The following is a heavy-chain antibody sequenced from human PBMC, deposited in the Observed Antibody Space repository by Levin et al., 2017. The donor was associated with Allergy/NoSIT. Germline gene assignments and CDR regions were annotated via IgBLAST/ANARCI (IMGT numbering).Heavy chain of an antibody. J-gene: IGHJ6*02. CDR3: ARGVTGTTAGYSYTGMDV. V-gene: IGHV3-30-3*01. Sequence: GESLKISCAASGFTFSTYVMHWVRQAPGKGLEWVAVVSSDGSNKYYGDSVKGRFTISRDNSKNTLYLQMNSLGAEDTAVYYCARGVTGTTAGYSYTGMDVWGQGTTVIVSS. CDR1: GFTFSTYV. D-gene: IGHD1-7*01. CDR2: VSSDGSNK.